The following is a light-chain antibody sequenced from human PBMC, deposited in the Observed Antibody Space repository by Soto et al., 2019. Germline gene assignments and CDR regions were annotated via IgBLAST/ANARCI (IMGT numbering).Light chain of an antibody. CDR3: SSYISSSIRV. Sequence: QSALTQPASVSGSPGQSITISCTGTNGDIGGHNYVSWYQQHPGKAPKLMIYEVRNRPSGVSNRFSGSKSGNTASLTISGLQAEDEADYYCSSYISSSIRVFGGGTKPTVL. V-gene: IGLV2-14*01. CDR1: NGDIGGHNY. CDR2: EVR. J-gene: IGLJ3*02.